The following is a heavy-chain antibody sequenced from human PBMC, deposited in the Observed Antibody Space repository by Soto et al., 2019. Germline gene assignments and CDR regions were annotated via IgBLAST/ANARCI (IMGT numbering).Heavy chain of an antibody. Sequence: PSETLSLTCAVSGGSISSGGYSWSWIRQPPGKGLEWIGYIYHSGSTYYNPSLKSRVTISVDRSKNQFSLKLSSVTAADTAVYYCARRDWRIRGYCSGGSCYSGAFDIWGQGTMVTVSS. CDR1: GGSISSGGYS. D-gene: IGHD2-15*01. J-gene: IGHJ3*02. CDR2: IYHSGST. CDR3: ARRDWRIRGYCSGGSCYSGAFDI. V-gene: IGHV4-30-2*01.